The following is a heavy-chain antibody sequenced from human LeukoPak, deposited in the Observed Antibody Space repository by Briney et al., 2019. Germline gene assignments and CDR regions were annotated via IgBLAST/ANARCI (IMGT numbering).Heavy chain of an antibody. V-gene: IGHV3-21*01. J-gene: IGHJ4*02. D-gene: IGHD6-19*01. CDR2: ISSSSSYI. CDR3: ARADGYSSGWYADY. Sequence: ETLSLTCAVSGYSISSGYYWGWIRQPPGKGLEWVSSISSSSSYIYYADSVKGRFTISRDNAKNSLYLQMNSLRAEDTAVYYCARADGYSSGWYADYWGQGTLVTVSS. CDR1: GYSISSGYY.